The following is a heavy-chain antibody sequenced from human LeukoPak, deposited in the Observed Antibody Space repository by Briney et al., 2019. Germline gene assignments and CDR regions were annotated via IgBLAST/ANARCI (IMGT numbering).Heavy chain of an antibody. CDR1: GFTFSSYA. J-gene: IGHJ4*02. CDR3: AKTEVPALEYCSSSRFFDY. D-gene: IGHD6-6*01. V-gene: IGHV3-23*01. Sequence: GGSLRLSCAASGFTFSSYAMSWVRQAPGKGLEWVSAISGSGGSTYYADSVKGRFTISRDNSKNTLYLQMNSLRAEDTAVYYCAKTEVPALEYCSSSRFFDYWGQGTLVTVSS. CDR2: ISGSGGST.